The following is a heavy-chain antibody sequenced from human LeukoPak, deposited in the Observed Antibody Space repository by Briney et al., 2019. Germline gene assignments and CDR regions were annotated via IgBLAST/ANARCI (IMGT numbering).Heavy chain of an antibody. CDR2: INHSGST. CDR3: AREDIVVVAAAIHSGGMDV. CDR1: GGSFSGYY. J-gene: IGHJ6*04. D-gene: IGHD2-2*02. Sequence: SETLSLTCAVYGGSFSGYYWSWTRQPPGKGLEWIGEINHSGSTNYNPSLKGRVTISVDTSKNQFSLKLSSVTAADTAVYYCAREDIVVVAAAIHSGGMDVWGKGTTVTVSS. V-gene: IGHV4-34*01.